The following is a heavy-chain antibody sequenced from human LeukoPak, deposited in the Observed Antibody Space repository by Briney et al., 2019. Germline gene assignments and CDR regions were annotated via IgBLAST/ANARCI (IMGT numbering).Heavy chain of an antibody. Sequence: PSQTLSLTCTVSGGSISSGSYYWSWIRQPPGKGLEWIGSIYHSGSTYYNPSLKSRVTIPVDTSKNQFSLKLSSVIAADTAVYYCARAKSPYYYYYYYMDVWGKGTTVTVSS. CDR2: IYHSGST. J-gene: IGHJ6*03. V-gene: IGHV4-39*07. CDR3: ARAKSPYYYYYYYMDV. CDR1: GGSISSGSYY.